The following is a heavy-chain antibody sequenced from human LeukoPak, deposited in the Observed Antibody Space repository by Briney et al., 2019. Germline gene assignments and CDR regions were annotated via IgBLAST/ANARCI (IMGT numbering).Heavy chain of an antibody. CDR1: GFTFSSYA. CDR2: ISGSGGTT. CDR3: AKDKSSSGHYYYGMDV. J-gene: IGHJ6*02. Sequence: GGSLRLSCAASGFTFSSYAMSWVRQAPGKGLEWVSSISGSGGTTYYADSVKGRFTISRDNSKNTLYLQMNSLRAEDTAVYYCAKDKSSSGHYYYGMDVWGQGTTVTVSS. V-gene: IGHV3-23*01. D-gene: IGHD6-19*01.